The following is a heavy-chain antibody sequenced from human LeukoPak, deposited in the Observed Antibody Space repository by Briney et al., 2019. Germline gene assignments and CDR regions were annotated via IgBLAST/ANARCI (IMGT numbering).Heavy chain of an antibody. V-gene: IGHV3-53*01. J-gene: IGHJ4*02. CDR1: GFTVSDNY. CDR2: INSGGYT. CDR3: ARRPVNAYSFDS. D-gene: IGHD3-16*01. Sequence: SGGSLRLSCAASGFTVSDNYLSWVRQAPGKGLQWVSFINSGGYTSYADSVKGRFTISRDNSKNTLYLQLNNLRADDTAVYYCARRPVNAYSFDSWGQGTLVTVSS.